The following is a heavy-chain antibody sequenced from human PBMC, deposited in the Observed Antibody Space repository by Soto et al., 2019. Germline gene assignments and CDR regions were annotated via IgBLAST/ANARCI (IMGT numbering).Heavy chain of an antibody. CDR3: ARRRRWLRLVFCSGGSCCPGDAFDI. J-gene: IGHJ3*02. V-gene: IGHV1-18*01. D-gene: IGHD2-15*01. CDR2: ISAYKGNT. Sequence: QVQLVQSGAEVKKPGASVKVSCKASGDTFTSYGISWVRQAPGQGLEWMGWISAYKGNTKYAQKLKGRVTMTTDTSTSTAYMELRSMRSDDKAGDYCARRRRWLRLVFCSGGSCCPGDAFDIWGQVTMVTVSS. CDR1: GDTFTSYG.